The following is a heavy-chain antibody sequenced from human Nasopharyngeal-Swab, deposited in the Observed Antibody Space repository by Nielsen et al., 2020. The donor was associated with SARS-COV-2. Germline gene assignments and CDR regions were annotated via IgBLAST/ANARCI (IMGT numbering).Heavy chain of an antibody. V-gene: IGHV3-15*01. Sequence: GESLKISCAASGLTFSNAWMSWVRQAPGKGLEWVGRIKSKTDGGTTDYAAPVKGRFTISRDDSKNTLYLQMNSLKTEDTAVYYCGSDAFDIWGQGTMVTVSS. CDR3: GSDAFDI. CDR1: GLTFSNAW. J-gene: IGHJ3*02. CDR2: IKSKTDGGTT.